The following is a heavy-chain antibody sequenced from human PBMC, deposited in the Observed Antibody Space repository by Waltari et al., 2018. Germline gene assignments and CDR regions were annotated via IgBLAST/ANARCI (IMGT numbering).Heavy chain of an antibody. Sequence: EVPLVESGGGLVQPGGSLRLSCAASGFTFSSSWRSWVRQAPGKGLERVANIKQDGSGKYNVDSVKGRFTISRDNAKNSLYLQMNSLRAEDTAVYYWASARIAPLDYWGQGTLVTVSS. J-gene: IGHJ4*02. CDR1: GFTFSSSW. CDR3: ASARIAPLDY. CDR2: IKQDGSGK. V-gene: IGHV3-7*01. D-gene: IGHD6-13*01.